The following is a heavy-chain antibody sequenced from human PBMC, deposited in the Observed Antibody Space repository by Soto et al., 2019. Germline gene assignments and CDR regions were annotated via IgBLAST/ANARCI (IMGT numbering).Heavy chain of an antibody. CDR3: ARFIPGKGSDY. CDR1: GGSISSGGYY. Sequence: PSETLSLTCTVSGGSISSGGYYWSWIRQHPGKGLEWIGYIYYSGSTYYNPSLKSRVTISVDTSKNQFSLKLSSVTAADTAVYYCARFIPGKGSDYWGQGTLVTVSS. V-gene: IGHV4-31*03. D-gene: IGHD1-20*01. J-gene: IGHJ4*02. CDR2: IYYSGST.